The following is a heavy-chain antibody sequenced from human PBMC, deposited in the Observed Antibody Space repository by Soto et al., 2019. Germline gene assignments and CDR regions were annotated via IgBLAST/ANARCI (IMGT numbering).Heavy chain of an antibody. J-gene: IGHJ6*02. D-gene: IGHD3-16*01. CDR3: ARGNPFNYAGFDV. CDR2: MNAKSGDT. CDR1: GYTFSDFD. Sequence: GASVKVSCKASGYTFSDFDINWLRQASGQGPEWMGWMNAKSGDTFFAQRFQGKFNMTWDTSLSTAYMEVGSLTSDDTAMYYCARGNPFNYAGFDVWGQGTRVTVSS. V-gene: IGHV1-8*01.